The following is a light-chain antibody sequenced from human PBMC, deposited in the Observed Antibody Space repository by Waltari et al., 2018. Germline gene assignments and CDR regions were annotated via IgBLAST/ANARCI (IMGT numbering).Light chain of an antibody. CDR2: DVS. V-gene: IGLV2-14*03. J-gene: IGLJ1*01. CDR1: SSDVGGYNY. CDR3: SSYASSSTYNYV. Sequence: QSALTQPASMSGSPGQSITISCTGTSSDVGGYNYVSWYQHHPGKAPKLMIYDVSKRPSWVSNRFSGSKSGSTASLTISGLQAEDEADYYCSSYASSSTYNYVFGTGTKVTVL.